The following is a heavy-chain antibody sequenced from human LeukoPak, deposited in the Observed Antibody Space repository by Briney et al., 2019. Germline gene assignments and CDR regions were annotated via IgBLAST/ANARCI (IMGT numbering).Heavy chain of an antibody. CDR2: IDTKGTRT. V-gene: IGHV3-21*01. J-gene: IGHJ4*02. CDR3: ATGRGYSYVGYLDD. CDR1: GFILSNCA. D-gene: IGHD5-18*01. Sequence: PGGSLRLSCAASGFILSNCAMTWVRQAPGKGLEWVSGIDTKGTRTYYADSVKGRFTISRDNAKDSLFLHMNRLRAEDTAVYYCATGRGYSYVGYLDDWGQGTLVTVSS.